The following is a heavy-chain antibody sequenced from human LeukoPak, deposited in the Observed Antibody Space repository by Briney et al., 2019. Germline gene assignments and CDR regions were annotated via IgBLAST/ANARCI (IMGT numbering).Heavy chain of an antibody. J-gene: IGHJ5*02. D-gene: IGHD2-15*01. Sequence: PSETLSLTCTVSGGSISSSSYYWGWIRQPPGKGLEWIGSIYYSGSTYHNASLKSRVTISVDTSKNQFSLKLSSVTAADTAVYYCARDVVVAAYRWFDPWGQGTLVTVSS. CDR2: IYYSGST. V-gene: IGHV4-39*02. CDR3: ARDVVVAAYRWFDP. CDR1: GGSISSSSYY.